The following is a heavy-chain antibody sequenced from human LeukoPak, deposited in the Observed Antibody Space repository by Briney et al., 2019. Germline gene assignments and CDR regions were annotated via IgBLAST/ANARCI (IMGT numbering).Heavy chain of an antibody. CDR2: ISAYNGNT. CDR1: GYTFTSYG. J-gene: IGHJ4*02. Sequence: ASVTVSCTASGYTFTSYGISWVRQAPGQGLEWMGWISAYNGNTNYAQKLQGRVTMTTDTSTSTAYMELRSLRSDGTAVYYCARIRYFDPTDYWGQGTLVTVSS. V-gene: IGHV1-18*01. CDR3: ARIRYFDPTDY. D-gene: IGHD3-9*01.